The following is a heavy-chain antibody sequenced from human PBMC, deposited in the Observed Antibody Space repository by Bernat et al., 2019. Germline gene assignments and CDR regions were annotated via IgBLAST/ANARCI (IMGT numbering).Heavy chain of an antibody. V-gene: IGHV3-48*01. CDR3: ARGGTGSFDY. D-gene: IGHD3-10*01. CDR1: GFTFSSYS. J-gene: IGHJ4*02. Sequence: DVQLVEAGGGVVQPGGSLRLSCAASGFTFSSYSMNWVRQAPGKELEWLSYITGSSSAIFYPDSVKGRFAISRDNAKNSVYLQMNSLRVADTAVYYCARGGTGSFDYWGQG. CDR2: ITGSSSAI.